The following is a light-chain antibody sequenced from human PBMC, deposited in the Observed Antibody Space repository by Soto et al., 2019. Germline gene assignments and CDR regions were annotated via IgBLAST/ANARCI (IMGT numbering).Light chain of an antibody. Sequence: EIVLTQSPGTLSLSPGERATVSCRASQSLSGSNFAWYQQKIGQAPRLLIYGVSTRATGIPDRFSGSGSGTDFTLTISRLEPEDFAVYYCQLYGYSREISFGPGTKVDIK. CDR3: QLYGYSREIS. J-gene: IGKJ3*01. V-gene: IGKV3-20*01. CDR1: QSLSGSN. CDR2: GVS.